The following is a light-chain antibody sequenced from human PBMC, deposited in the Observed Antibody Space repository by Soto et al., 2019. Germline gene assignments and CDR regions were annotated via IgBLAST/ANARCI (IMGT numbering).Light chain of an antibody. CDR2: AAS. V-gene: IGKV1-9*01. CDR1: QGVSRF. Sequence: IQLTQSPSSLSASVGDRFTMTCRASQGVSRFLAWYQQRPGKAPNLLIFAASTLHSGVPSRFSGSGSGTDFTLTIDTLQPEDFATYYCQQLNNYPFTFGQGTRLEIK. CDR3: QQLNNYPFT. J-gene: IGKJ5*01.